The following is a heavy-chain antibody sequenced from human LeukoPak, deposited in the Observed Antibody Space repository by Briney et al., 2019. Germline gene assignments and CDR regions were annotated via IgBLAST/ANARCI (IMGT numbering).Heavy chain of an antibody. V-gene: IGHV3-30*18. CDR3: AKDLQRSYYPSHWFDP. D-gene: IGHD1-26*01. Sequence: LTGGSLRLSCAASGFTFSSYGMPWVRQAPGKGLEWVAVISYDGSNKYYADSVKGRFTISRDNSKNTLYLQMNSLRAEDTAVYYCAKDLQRSYYPSHWFDPWGQGTLVTVSS. CDR2: ISYDGSNK. CDR1: GFTFSSYG. J-gene: IGHJ5*02.